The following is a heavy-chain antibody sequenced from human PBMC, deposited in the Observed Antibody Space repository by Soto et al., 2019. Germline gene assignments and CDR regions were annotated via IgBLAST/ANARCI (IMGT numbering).Heavy chain of an antibody. CDR3: ARGRNYDILTPHPTLDY. Sequence: QVQLQESGPGLVKPSETLSLTCTVSGGSISSYYWSWIRQPPGKGLEWIGYIYYSGSTNYNPSLKSRVTITIETSKNQFSLKLSSVTAADTAVYYCARGRNYDILTPHPTLDYWGQGTLVTVSS. D-gene: IGHD3-9*01. V-gene: IGHV4-59*08. CDR2: IYYSGST. CDR1: GGSISSYY. J-gene: IGHJ4*02.